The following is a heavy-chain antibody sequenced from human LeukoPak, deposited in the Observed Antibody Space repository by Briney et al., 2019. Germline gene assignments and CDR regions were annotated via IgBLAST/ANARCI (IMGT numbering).Heavy chain of an antibody. V-gene: IGHV4-4*02. CDR1: GGSISISNW. CDR3: ASRLYDSARNFDY. CDR2: IYHSGST. Sequence: PSGTLSLTCAVSGGSISISNWWSWVRQPPGRGLEWIGEIYHSGSTNYNPSLKSRVTISVDKSKNQFSLRLSPVTAADTAVYYCASRLYDSARNFDYWGQGTLVTVSS. D-gene: IGHD3-22*01. J-gene: IGHJ4*02.